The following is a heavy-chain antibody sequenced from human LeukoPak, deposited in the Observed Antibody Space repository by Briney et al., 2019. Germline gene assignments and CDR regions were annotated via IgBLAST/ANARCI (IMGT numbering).Heavy chain of an antibody. Sequence: GSLRLSCAASGFTFSSYGMHWVRKAPGKGLEWVSVIYSGGSTYYADSVKGRFTFSRDNSKNTLYLQMNSLRAEDTAVYYCARAPGIVGATTEDNYFDYWGQGTLVTVSS. D-gene: IGHD1-26*01. V-gene: IGHV3-66*01. J-gene: IGHJ4*02. CDR3: ARAPGIVGATTEDNYFDY. CDR1: GFTFSSYG. CDR2: IYSGGST.